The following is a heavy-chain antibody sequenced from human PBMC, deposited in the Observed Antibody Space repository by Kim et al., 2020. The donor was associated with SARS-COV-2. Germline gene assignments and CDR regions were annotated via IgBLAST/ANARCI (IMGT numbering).Heavy chain of an antibody. V-gene: IGHV3-15*01. Sequence: GGSLRLSCAASGFTFTNAWLSWVRQAPGKGLEWVGRIKSKSDGGTTDYAAPVRGRFTISRDDSKNTVFLQMNSLKTDDTAVYYCATEKSHYDFWNSFDSGVDSWGQGTLVTVSS. D-gene: IGHD3-3*01. CDR1: GFTFTNAW. CDR3: ATEKSHYDFWNSFDSGVDS. CDR2: IKSKSDGGTT. J-gene: IGHJ4*02.